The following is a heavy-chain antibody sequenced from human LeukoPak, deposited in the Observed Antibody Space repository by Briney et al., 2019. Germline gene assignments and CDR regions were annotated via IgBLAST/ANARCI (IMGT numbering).Heavy chain of an antibody. CDR2: IRSKPYGGTT. Sequence: PGRSLRLSCTVSGFTFGDYAMSWFRQAPGKGVEWVGVIRSKPYGGTTEYAASVQGRFTISIDDSKTIAYLQMNSLKTEDTAVYYCTRSGYSSNWSYYFDYWGQGTLVTVSS. CDR3: TRSGYSSNWSYYFDY. V-gene: IGHV3-49*03. CDR1: GFTFGDYA. D-gene: IGHD6-13*01. J-gene: IGHJ4*01.